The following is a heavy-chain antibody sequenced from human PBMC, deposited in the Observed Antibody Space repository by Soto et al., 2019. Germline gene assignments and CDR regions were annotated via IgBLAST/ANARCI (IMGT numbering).Heavy chain of an antibody. D-gene: IGHD4-17*01. CDR2: INPNSGGT. V-gene: IGHV1-2*04. Sequence: ASVKVSCKASGYTFTGYYMHWVRQAPGQGLEWMGWINPNSGGTNYAQKFQGWVTMTRDTSISTAYMELSRLRSDDTAVYYCARGPHPTVTDFDYWGQGTLVTAPQ. CDR3: ARGPHPTVTDFDY. J-gene: IGHJ4*02. CDR1: GYTFTGYY.